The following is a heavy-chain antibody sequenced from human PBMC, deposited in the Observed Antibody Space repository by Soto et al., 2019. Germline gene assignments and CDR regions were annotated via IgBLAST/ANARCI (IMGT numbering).Heavy chain of an antibody. CDR1: GFTVSSNY. CDR3: ARGSSWSDY. V-gene: IGHV3-48*02. CDR2: ISSSGSTI. Sequence: GSLRLSCAASGFTVSSNYMSWVRQAPGKGLEWVSYISSSGSTIYYAGSVRGRFTISRDNAKNSLYLQMNSLRDEDTAVYYCARGSSWSDYWGQGALVTVSS. D-gene: IGHD6-13*01. J-gene: IGHJ4*02.